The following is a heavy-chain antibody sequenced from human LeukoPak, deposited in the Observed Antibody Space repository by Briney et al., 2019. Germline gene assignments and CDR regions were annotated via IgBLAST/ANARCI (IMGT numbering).Heavy chain of an antibody. V-gene: IGHV1-2*02. CDR3: ARDVSDSYGPPKHYYFDY. CDR1: GYTFTGYY. J-gene: IGHJ4*02. D-gene: IGHD5-18*01. CDR2: INPNSGGT. Sequence: ASVKVSCKASGYTFTGYYMHWVRQAPGQGLEWMGWINPNSGGTNYAQKFQGRVTMTRDTSISTAYMELSSLRSDDTAVYYCARDVSDSYGPPKHYYFDYWGQGTLVTVSS.